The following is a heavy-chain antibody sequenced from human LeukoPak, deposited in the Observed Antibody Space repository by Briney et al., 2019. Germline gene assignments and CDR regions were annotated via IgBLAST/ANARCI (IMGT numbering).Heavy chain of an antibody. CDR1: GGSFSGYY. CDR2: TNHSGST. Sequence: SETLSLTCAVYGGSFSGYYWSWIRQPPGKGLEWIGETNHSGSTNYNPSLKSRVTISVDTSKNQFSLKLSSVTAADTAVYYCARAIRSRYYYYYYMDVWGKGTTVTVSS. J-gene: IGHJ6*03. D-gene: IGHD3-10*01. CDR3: ARAIRSRYYYYYYMDV. V-gene: IGHV4-34*01.